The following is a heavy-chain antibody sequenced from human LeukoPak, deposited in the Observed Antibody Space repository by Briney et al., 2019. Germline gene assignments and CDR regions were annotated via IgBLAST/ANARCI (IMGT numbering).Heavy chain of an antibody. D-gene: IGHD3-3*01. J-gene: IGHJ4*02. Sequence: SETLSLTCAVYGGSFSGYYWSWIRQPPGKGLEWMGSIYYSGSTYYNPSLKSRVTISVDTSKNQFSLKLSSVTAADTAVYYCARHGSQYYDFWSGYYTDYWGQGTLVTVSS. CDR3: ARHGSQYYDFWSGYYTDY. CDR1: GGSFSGYY. V-gene: IGHV4-34*01. CDR2: IYYSGST.